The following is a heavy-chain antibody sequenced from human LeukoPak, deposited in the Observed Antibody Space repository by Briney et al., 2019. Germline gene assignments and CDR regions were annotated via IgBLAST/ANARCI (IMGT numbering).Heavy chain of an antibody. Sequence: GGSLRLSCAASGFAFSSFAMHWVRQAPGKGLEWVAFIRYDGNSRYFADSVKGRFTISRDNSKDTMYLQMNSLRAEDTAVYYCTKGATGTFFDYWGQGTLVTVSS. CDR2: IRYDGNSR. CDR1: GFAFSSFA. J-gene: IGHJ4*02. D-gene: IGHD1-1*01. CDR3: TKGATGTFFDY. V-gene: IGHV3-30*02.